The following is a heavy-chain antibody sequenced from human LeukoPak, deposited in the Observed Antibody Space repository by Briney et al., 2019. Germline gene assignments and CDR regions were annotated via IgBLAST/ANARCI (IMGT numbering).Heavy chain of an antibody. V-gene: IGHV4-61*02. J-gene: IGHJ4*02. CDR3: ARNYGGTLDY. D-gene: IGHD4-23*01. CDR1: GGSISSGSYY. CDR2: IYTSGST. Sequence: KASQTLSLTCTVSGGSISSGSYYWSWIRQPAGKGLEYIGRIYTSGSTNYNPSLKSRVTISVDTSKNQFSLKLSSVTAADTAVYYCARNYGGTLDYWGQGTLVTVSS.